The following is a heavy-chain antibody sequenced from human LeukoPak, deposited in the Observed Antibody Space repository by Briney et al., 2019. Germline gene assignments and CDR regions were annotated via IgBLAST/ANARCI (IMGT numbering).Heavy chain of an antibody. V-gene: IGHV3-21*01. Sequence: GGSLRLSCAASGFTFSSYSMNRVRQAPGKGLEWVSSISSSSSYIYYADSVKGRFTISRDNAKNSLYLQMNSLRAEDTAVYYCARDSGIAAAVDYWGQGTLVTVSS. CDR2: ISSSSSYI. CDR3: ARDSGIAAAVDY. J-gene: IGHJ4*02. CDR1: GFTFSSYS. D-gene: IGHD6-13*01.